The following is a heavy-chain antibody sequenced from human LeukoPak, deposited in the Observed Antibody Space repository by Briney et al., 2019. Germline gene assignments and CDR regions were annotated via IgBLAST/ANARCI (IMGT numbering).Heavy chain of an antibody. Sequence: KTGGSLRLSCAASGFTFSDYYMSWIRQAPGKGLEWVSYISSSGSTIYYADSVKGRFTISRDNAKNSLYLQMNSLRAEDTAVYYCARGLRLRHRLRLDATYYFDYWGQGTLVTVSS. CDR3: ARGLRLRHRLRLDATYYFDY. J-gene: IGHJ4*02. V-gene: IGHV3-11*01. D-gene: IGHD4-17*01. CDR2: ISSSGSTI. CDR1: GFTFSDYY.